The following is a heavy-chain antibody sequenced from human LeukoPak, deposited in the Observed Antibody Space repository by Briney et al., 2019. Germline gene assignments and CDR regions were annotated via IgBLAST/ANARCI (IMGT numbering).Heavy chain of an antibody. V-gene: IGHV4-34*01. CDR1: GGSFSGYY. Sequence: SETLSLTCAVYGGSFSGYYWSWIRQPPGKGLEWIGEINHSGSTNYNPSLKSRVTISVDASKTQFSLKLSSVTAADTAVYYCASFGPMATTYWGQGTLVTVSS. J-gene: IGHJ1*01. CDR3: ASFGPMATTY. CDR2: INHSGST. D-gene: IGHD5-24*01.